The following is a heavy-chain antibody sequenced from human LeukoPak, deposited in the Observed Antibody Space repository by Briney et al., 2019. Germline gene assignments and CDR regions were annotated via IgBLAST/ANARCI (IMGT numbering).Heavy chain of an antibody. CDR3: AREGIMITFGGVDSPTY. Sequence: GASVKVSCKASGYTFTSYYMHWVRQAPGQGLEWMGIINPSGGSTSYAQKFQGRVTMTRDTSTSTVYMELSSLRSEDTAVYYCAREGIMITFGGVDSPTYWGQGTLVTVSS. D-gene: IGHD3-16*01. CDR2: INPSGGST. CDR1: GYTFTSYY. V-gene: IGHV1-46*01. J-gene: IGHJ4*02.